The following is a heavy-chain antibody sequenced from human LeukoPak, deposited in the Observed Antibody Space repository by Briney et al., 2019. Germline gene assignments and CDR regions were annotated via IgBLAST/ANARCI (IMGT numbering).Heavy chain of an antibody. V-gene: IGHV4-59*04. CDR3: ASAYYDFWSGYYTYYFDY. J-gene: IGHJ4*02. Sequence: SETLSLTCTVSGGSISSYYWSWIRQPPGKGLEWVGYIYYSGSTYYNPSLKSRVTISVDTSKNQFSLKLSSVTAADTAVYYCASAYYDFWSGYYTYYFDYWGQGTLVTVSS. CDR2: IYYSGST. D-gene: IGHD3-3*01. CDR1: GGSISSYY.